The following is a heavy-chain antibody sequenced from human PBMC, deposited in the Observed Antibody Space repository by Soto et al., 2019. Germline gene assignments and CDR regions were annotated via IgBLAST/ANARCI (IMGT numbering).Heavy chain of an antibody. CDR2: ISSSSSTI. Sequence: GGSLRLSCAASGFTFSSNSMNWVRQAPGKGLEWVSYISSSSSTIYYADSVKGRFTISRDNAKNSLYLQMNSLRDEDTAVYYCARDRGSSWYSGGDYWGQGTLVTVSS. CDR1: GFTFSSNS. V-gene: IGHV3-48*02. CDR3: ARDRGSSWYSGGDY. D-gene: IGHD6-13*01. J-gene: IGHJ4*02.